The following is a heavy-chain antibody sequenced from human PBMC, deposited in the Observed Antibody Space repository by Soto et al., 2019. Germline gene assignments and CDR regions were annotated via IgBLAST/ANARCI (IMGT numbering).Heavy chain of an antibody. CDR1: GFTFSSYG. D-gene: IGHD3-10*01. V-gene: IGHV3-30*18. Sequence: QVQLVESGGGVVQPGRSLRLSCAASGFTFSSYGMHWVRQAPGKGLEWVAVIIYDGSTKYYADSVKGRFTISRDNSKSTLYLQMNSLRAEDTAVYYCAKDRMGAGVRGYFDYWGQGTLVTVS. J-gene: IGHJ4*02. CDR3: AKDRMGAGVRGYFDY. CDR2: IIYDGSTK.